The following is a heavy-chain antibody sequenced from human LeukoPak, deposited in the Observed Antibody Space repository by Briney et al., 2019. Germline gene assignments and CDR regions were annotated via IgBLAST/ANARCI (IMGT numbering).Heavy chain of an antibody. Sequence: TGGSLRLSCAASGFTFSSYNMNWVRQAPGKGLEWVSYISSRSSAIYYADSVKGRFTISRANAKSSLYLQMNSLRDEDTAVYYCARGATGFDYWGQGTLVTVSS. CDR1: GFTFSSYN. V-gene: IGHV3-48*02. D-gene: IGHD3-16*01. J-gene: IGHJ4*02. CDR2: ISSRSSAI. CDR3: ARGATGFDY.